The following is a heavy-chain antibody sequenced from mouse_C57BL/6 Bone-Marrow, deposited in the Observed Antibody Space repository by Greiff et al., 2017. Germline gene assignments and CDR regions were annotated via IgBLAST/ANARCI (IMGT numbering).Heavy chain of an antibody. J-gene: IGHJ3*01. CDR1: GYTFTSYW. CDR2: IYPGSGST. D-gene: IGHD2-4*01. Sequence: QVQLQQPGAELVKPGASVKMSCKASGYTFTSYWITWVKQRPGQGLEWIGDIYPGSGSTNYNEKFKSKATLTVDTSSSTAYMQLSSLTTEDSAVYYCARGDEDYDVSWFAYWGQGTLVTVSA. V-gene: IGHV1-55*01. CDR3: ARGDEDYDVSWFAY.